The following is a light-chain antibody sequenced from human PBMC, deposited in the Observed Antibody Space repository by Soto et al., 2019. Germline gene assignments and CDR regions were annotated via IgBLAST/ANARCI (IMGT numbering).Light chain of an antibody. J-gene: IGLJ1*01. CDR2: GNS. V-gene: IGLV1-40*01. CDR3: QSYDSSLSAYV. Sequence: QDLVTQPPSVSGAPGQRVTISCTGSSSNIGAGYDVHWYQQLPGTAPKLLIYGNSNRPSGVPDRFSGSKSGTSASLAITGLQAEDEADYYCQSYDSSLSAYVFGTGTKLTVL. CDR1: SSNIGAGYD.